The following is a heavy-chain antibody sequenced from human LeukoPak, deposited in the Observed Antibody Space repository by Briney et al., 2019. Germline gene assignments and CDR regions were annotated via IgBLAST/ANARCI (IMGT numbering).Heavy chain of an antibody. V-gene: IGHV3-30-3*01. J-gene: IGHJ4*02. D-gene: IGHD2-21*02. CDR1: EFTFLTFSHYA. CDR2: VSADGGNT. CDR3: ARSIVVTTVPDY. Sequence: GGSLRLSCVGSEFTFLTFSHYAMHWVRQAPGKGLERVAVVSADGGNTFYPDSVKRRFTISRDNCQNTLYLQMDSLRVEDTAVYYCARSIVVTTVPDYWGQGTLVTVSS.